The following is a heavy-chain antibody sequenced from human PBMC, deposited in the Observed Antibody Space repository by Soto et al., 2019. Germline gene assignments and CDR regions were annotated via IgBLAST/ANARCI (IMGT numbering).Heavy chain of an antibody. CDR3: AKGGPTFLNWFGP. V-gene: IGHV3-23*01. D-gene: IGHD5-12*01. CDR2: ISNSGHSA. J-gene: IGHJ5*02. Sequence: GGSVRLSCAASGFTFSSYAMNWVRQAPGKGLEWISVISNSGHSAYYADSVKGRFTISRDNSKNTLYLQIKSLRAEDTAAYYCAKGGPTFLNWFGPWGQGTLVTVSS. CDR1: GFTFSSYA.